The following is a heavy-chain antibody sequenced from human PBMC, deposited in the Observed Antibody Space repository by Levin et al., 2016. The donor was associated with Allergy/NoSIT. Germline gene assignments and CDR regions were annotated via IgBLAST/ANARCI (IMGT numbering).Heavy chain of an antibody. D-gene: IGHD6-6*01. CDR2: IDPSDSYT. Sequence: VRQMPGKGLEWMGRIDPSDSYTNYSPSFQGHVTISADKSISTAYLQWSSLKASDTAMYYCARHEIGSSVYYYYYMDVWGKGTTVTVSS. J-gene: IGHJ6*03. V-gene: IGHV5-10-1*01. CDR3: ARHEIGSSVYYYYYMDV.